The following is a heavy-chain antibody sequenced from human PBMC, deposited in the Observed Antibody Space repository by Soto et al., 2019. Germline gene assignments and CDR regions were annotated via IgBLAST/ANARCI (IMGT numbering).Heavy chain of an antibody. CDR1: GYGFTTYG. CDR2: ISAHNGNT. CDR3: ARGRYGDY. V-gene: IGHV1-18*01. D-gene: IGHD1-1*01. Sequence: QVHLVQSGAEVKKPGASVKVSCKGSGYGFTTYGSTWVRQAPGQGLERMAWISAHNGNTNYAQKLQGGVTVTRVASTRTAYMELRSLRSDDTAVYYCARGRYGDYWGQGAVVSVSS. J-gene: IGHJ4*02.